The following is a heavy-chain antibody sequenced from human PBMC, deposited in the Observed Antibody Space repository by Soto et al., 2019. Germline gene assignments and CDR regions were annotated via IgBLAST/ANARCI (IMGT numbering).Heavy chain of an antibody. CDR2: IYYRGST. CDR1: GGSISSGGYY. Sequence: QVQLQESGPGLVKPSQTLSLTCTVSGGSISSGGYYWSWIRQHPGKGLEWIGYIYYRGSTYYNPSLKSRVTISVDTSKNQFSLKLSSVTAADTAVYYCARDLGYSYGIDYWGQGTLVTVSS. D-gene: IGHD5-18*01. V-gene: IGHV4-31*03. J-gene: IGHJ4*02. CDR3: ARDLGYSYGIDY.